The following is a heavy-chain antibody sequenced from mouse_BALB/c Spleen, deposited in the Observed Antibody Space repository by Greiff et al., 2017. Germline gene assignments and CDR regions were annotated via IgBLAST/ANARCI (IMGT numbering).Heavy chain of an antibody. CDR2: ISYSGST. CDR3: ARYGNYVGYAMDY. CDR1: GYSITSDYA. J-gene: IGHJ4*01. Sequence: DVHLVESGPGLVKPSQSLSLTCTVTGYSITSDYAWNWIRQFPGNKLEWMGYISYSGSTSYNPSLKSRISITRDTSKNQFFLQLNSVTTEDTATYYCARYGNYVGYAMDYWGQGTSVTVSS. V-gene: IGHV3-2*02. D-gene: IGHD2-1*01.